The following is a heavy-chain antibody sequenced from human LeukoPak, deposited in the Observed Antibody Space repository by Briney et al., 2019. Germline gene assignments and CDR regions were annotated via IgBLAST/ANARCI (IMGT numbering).Heavy chain of an antibody. Sequence: ASVKVSCKASGYTFTSYDINWVRQATGQGLEWMGWMNPNSGNTGYAQKFQGRVTITADKSTSKAYMELSSLRSEDTAVYYCARDPYYYDSSGYHNWFDPWGQGTLVTVSS. CDR2: MNPNSGNT. CDR1: GYTFTSYD. V-gene: IGHV1-8*01. J-gene: IGHJ5*02. D-gene: IGHD3-22*01. CDR3: ARDPYYYDSSGYHNWFDP.